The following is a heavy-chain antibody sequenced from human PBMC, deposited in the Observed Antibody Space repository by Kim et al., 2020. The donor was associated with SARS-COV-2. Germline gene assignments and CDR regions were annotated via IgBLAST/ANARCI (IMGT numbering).Heavy chain of an antibody. CDR1: GYTFTSYG. Sequence: ASVKVSCKASGYTFTSYGISWVRQAPGQWLEWMGWISAYNGNTNYAQKLQGRVTMTTDTSTSTAYMELRSLRSDDTAVYYCARGGITIFGVVIIDGYLDLWGRGTLVNVSS. CDR2: ISAYNGNT. J-gene: IGHJ2*01. D-gene: IGHD3-3*01. CDR3: ARGGITIFGVVIIDGYLDL. V-gene: IGHV1-18*01.